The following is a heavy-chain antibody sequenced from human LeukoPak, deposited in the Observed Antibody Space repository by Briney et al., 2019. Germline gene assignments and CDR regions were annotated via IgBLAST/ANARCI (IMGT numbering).Heavy chain of an antibody. D-gene: IGHD3-16*02. CDR1: GASINSGSYY. V-gene: IGHV4-61*02. J-gene: IGHJ4*02. CDR2: IYTSGST. Sequence: SQTLSLTCTVSGASINSGSYYWTWIRQPAGKGLEWIGRIYTSGSTDYNPSLKSRVTISLDTSKNQFSLKLGSVTAADTAVYYCARDGPLVYFDYWGQGALVTVSS. CDR3: ARDGPLVYFDY.